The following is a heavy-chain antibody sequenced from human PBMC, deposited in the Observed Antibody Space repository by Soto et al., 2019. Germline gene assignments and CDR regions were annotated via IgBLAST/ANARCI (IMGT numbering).Heavy chain of an antibody. D-gene: IGHD2-15*01. CDR3: ARTDIVLSPVGKGWFDS. V-gene: IGHV1-3*05. CDR1: GYTFTSYA. J-gene: IGHJ5*01. Sequence: QVQLVQSGAEEQKPGASVKVSCKASGYTFTSYAIHWVRQAPGQGLEWMGWIIAGSGNTKYSEKFQGRVTITRDTSASTAYMELSSLRFDDTAFYFCARTDIVLSPVGKGWFDSWGQGTLVSVSS. CDR2: IIAGSGNT.